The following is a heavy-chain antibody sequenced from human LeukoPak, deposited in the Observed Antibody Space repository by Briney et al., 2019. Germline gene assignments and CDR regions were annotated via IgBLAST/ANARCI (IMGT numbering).Heavy chain of an antibody. J-gene: IGHJ3*02. CDR1: GFTFSSYS. CDR3: AKGYCSSGDCNPDVFDI. V-gene: IGHV3-48*01. CDR2: ISGDSRVI. Sequence: ETGGSLRLSCAASGFTFSSYSLNWVRKAPGKGLEGVSYISGDSRVIKYADSVKGRFTISRDNAQNSLYLQMNSLRVEDTAVYYCAKGYCSSGDCNPDVFDIWGQGTMVTVSS. D-gene: IGHD2-15*01.